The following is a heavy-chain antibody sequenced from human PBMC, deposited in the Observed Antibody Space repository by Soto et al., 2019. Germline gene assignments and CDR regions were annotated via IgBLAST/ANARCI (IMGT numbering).Heavy chain of an antibody. V-gene: IGHV4-59*08. CDR3: ARLSGSGWYTAAY. J-gene: IGHJ4*02. CDR2: IYYTGST. CDR1: GRSFSGYY. D-gene: IGHD6-19*01. Sequence: SETLSLTCAVYGRSFSGYYWSWVRQPPGKGLEWIGYIYYTGSTNYSPSLKSRVTMSMDTSNSQFSLKLTSVTAADTAVYYCARLSGSGWYTAAYWGQGTLVTVSS.